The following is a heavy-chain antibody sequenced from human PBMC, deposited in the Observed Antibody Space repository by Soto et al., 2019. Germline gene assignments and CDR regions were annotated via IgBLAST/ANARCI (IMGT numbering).Heavy chain of an antibody. D-gene: IGHD1-26*01. CDR3: ATRPEIQVGAMAGYYGMDV. Sequence: PSETLSLTCAVSGGSISSGGYSWSWIRQPPGKGLEWIGYIYHSGSTYYNPSLKSRVTISVDTSKNQFSLKLSSVTAADTAVYYCATRPEIQVGAMAGYYGMDVWGQGTTVTVSS. CDR2: IYHSGST. V-gene: IGHV4-30-2*03. J-gene: IGHJ6*02. CDR1: GGSISSGGYS.